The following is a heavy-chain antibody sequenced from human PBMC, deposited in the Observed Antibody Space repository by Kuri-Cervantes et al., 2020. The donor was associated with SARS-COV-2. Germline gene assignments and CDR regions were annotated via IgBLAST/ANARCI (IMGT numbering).Heavy chain of an antibody. CDR2: ISSSSSYI. CDR1: GFTFDDYG. CDR3: ARQWELPNLGDFDY. V-gene: IGHV3-21*01. J-gene: IGHJ4*02. Sequence: GGSLRLSCAASGFTFDDYGMSWVRQAPGKGLEWVSSISSSSSYIYYADSVKGRFTISRDNAKNSLYLQMNSLRAEDTAVYYCARQWELPNLGDFDYWGQGTLVTVSS. D-gene: IGHD1-26*01.